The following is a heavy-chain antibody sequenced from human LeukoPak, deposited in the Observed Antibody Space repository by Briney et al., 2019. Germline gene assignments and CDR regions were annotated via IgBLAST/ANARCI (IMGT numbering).Heavy chain of an antibody. CDR3: ARDVPGYYDSSEYYFDY. J-gene: IGHJ4*02. CDR2: IYYSGST. D-gene: IGHD3-22*01. V-gene: IGHV4-39*07. Sequence: SETLSLTCTVSGGSISSSSYYWGWIRQPPGKGLEWIGSIYYSGSTYYNPSLKSRVTISVDTSKNQFSLKLSSVTAADTAVYYCARDVPGYYDSSEYYFDYWGQGTLVTVSS. CDR1: GGSISSSSYY.